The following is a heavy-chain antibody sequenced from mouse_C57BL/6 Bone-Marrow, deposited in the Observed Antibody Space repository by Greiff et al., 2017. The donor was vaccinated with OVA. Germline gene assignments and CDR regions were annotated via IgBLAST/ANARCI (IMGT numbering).Heavy chain of an antibody. D-gene: IGHD4-1*01. CDR3: ARRLGPSTPWFAY. CDR1: GYTFTSYW. Sequence: QVQLQQPGAELVKPGASVKLSCKASGYTFTSYWMQWVKQRPGQGLEWIGEIDPSDSYTNYNQKFTGKATLTVDTSSSTAYMQLSSLTSEDSAVYYCARRLGPSTPWFAYWGQGTLVTVSA. CDR2: IDPSDSYT. V-gene: IGHV1-50*01. J-gene: IGHJ3*01.